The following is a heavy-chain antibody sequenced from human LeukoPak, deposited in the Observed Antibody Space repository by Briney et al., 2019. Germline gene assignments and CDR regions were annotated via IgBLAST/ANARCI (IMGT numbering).Heavy chain of an antibody. D-gene: IGHD2-15*01. J-gene: IGHJ4*02. Sequence: PSETLSLTCAVYGGSFSGYYWSWIRQPPGKGLEWIGEINHSGSTNYNPSLKSRVTISVDTSKNQFSLKLSSVTAADTAVYYCATASSGGSSYYFDYWGQGTLVTVSS. CDR1: GGSFSGYY. CDR2: INHSGST. V-gene: IGHV4-34*01. CDR3: ATASSGGSSYYFDY.